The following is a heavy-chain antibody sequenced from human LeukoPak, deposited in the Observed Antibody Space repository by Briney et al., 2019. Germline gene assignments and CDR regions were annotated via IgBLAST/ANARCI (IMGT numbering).Heavy chain of an antibody. V-gene: IGHV1-18*01. J-gene: IGHJ4*02. CDR2: ISAYNGNT. Sequence: ASVKASCKASGYTFTSYGISWVRQAPGQGLEWMGWISAYNGNTNYAQKLQGRVTMTTDTSTSTAYMELRSLRSDDTAVYYCARNYDFWSGSLPFDYWGQGTLVTVSS. D-gene: IGHD3-3*01. CDR3: ARNYDFWSGSLPFDY. CDR1: GYTFTSYG.